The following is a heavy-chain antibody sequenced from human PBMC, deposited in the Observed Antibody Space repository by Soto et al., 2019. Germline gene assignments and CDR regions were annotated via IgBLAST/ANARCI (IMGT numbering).Heavy chain of an antibody. CDR1: GVTFSSYA. CDR2: IIPIFGTA. Sequence: ASVKVSFKASGVTFSSYAISWVRQAPGQGLEWMGGIIPIFGTANYAQKIQGRVTITADKSTSTAYMELSSLRSEDTAVYYCARAGVRAVREVHPTAGFDPWGQGTLVTVSS. D-gene: IGHD3-10*01. J-gene: IGHJ5*02. V-gene: IGHV1-69*06. CDR3: ARAGVRAVREVHPTAGFDP.